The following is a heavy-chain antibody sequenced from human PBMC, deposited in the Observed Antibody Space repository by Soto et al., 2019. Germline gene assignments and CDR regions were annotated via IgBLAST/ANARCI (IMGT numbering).Heavy chain of an antibody. CDR2: IYWDDDK. CDR1: GFSLSTSGVG. J-gene: IGHJ6*02. D-gene: IGHD6-19*01. V-gene: IGHV2-5*02. CDR3: TQQEIAVAVYGMDV. Sequence: QITLKESGPTLVKPTQTLTLTCTFSGFSLSTSGVGVGWIRQPPGKALEWLALIYWDDDKRYSPSLKSRLTITKDNSKTQVVITVTNMDPVDTATYYCTQQEIAVAVYGMDVWGQGTTVTVSS.